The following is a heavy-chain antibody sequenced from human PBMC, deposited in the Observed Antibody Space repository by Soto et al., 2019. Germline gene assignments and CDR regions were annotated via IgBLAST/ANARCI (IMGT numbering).Heavy chain of an antibody. CDR1: DSSPSTCC. Sequence: SETLSLTCRGSDSSPSTCCRQLLRMLPGKWLEWIGEINPSGASSYNPSLKSRVTVSLDRSKSQVSLKRHSVTAADTAVYFCARGYYDDSGGSLPYWSQGTPVTGSS. J-gene: IGHJ4*02. CDR2: INPSGAS. CDR3: ARGYYDDSGGSLPY. D-gene: IGHD3-22*01. V-gene: IGHV4-34*01.